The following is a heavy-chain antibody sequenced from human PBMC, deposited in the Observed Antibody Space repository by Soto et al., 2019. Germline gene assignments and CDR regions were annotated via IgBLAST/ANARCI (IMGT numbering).Heavy chain of an antibody. V-gene: IGHV3-23*01. CDR2: ISGSGGST. CDR1: GFTFSSYA. J-gene: IGHJ4*02. Sequence: GGSLRLSCAASGFTFSSYAMSWVRQAPGKGLEWVSAISGSGGSTYYADSVKGRFTISRDNSKNTLYLQMNSLRAEDKAVYYCAKSDQQYVWGSYRPLGAFDYWGQGTLVTVSS. CDR3: AKSDQQYVWGSYRPLGAFDY. D-gene: IGHD3-16*02.